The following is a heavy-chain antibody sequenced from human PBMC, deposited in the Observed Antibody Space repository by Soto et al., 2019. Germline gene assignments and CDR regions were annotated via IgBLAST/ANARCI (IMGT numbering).Heavy chain of an antibody. D-gene: IGHD1-26*01. J-gene: IGHJ3*02. CDR1: GFTFSSYS. CDR2: ISSSSSYI. Sequence: GGSLRLSCAASGFTFSSYSMNWVRQAPGKGLEWVSSISSSSSYIYYADSVKGRFTISRDNAKNSLYLQMNSLRAEDTAVYYCARDGGFWYSGSYHAFDIWGQGTMVIVSS. V-gene: IGHV3-21*01. CDR3: ARDGGFWYSGSYHAFDI.